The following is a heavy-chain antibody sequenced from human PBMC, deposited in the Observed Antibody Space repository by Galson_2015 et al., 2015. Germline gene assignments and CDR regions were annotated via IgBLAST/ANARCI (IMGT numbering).Heavy chain of an antibody. V-gene: IGHV3-7*03. CDR2: IKYDGSQT. J-gene: IGHJ4*02. CDR1: GFTFRNYW. D-gene: IGHD1-14*01. CDR3: ARDANRRGEFDY. Sequence: SLRLSCAASGFTFRNYWMVWVRQTPEKGLQWVAKIKYDGSQTFYVDSVKGRFTISRGNAENSLDLQMNSLRADDTAVYYCARDANRRGEFDYWGQGALVTVSS.